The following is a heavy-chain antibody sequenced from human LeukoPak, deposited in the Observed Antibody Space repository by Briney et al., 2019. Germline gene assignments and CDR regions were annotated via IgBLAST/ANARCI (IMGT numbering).Heavy chain of an antibody. V-gene: IGHV3-9*01. D-gene: IGHD3-10*01. CDR2: ISWNSGSI. Sequence: GGSLRLSCAASGFTFDDYAMHWVRQAPGEGLEWVSGISWNSGSIGYADSVKGRFTISRDNAKNSLYLQMNSLRAEDTALYYCATYGSGSRYDAFDIWGQGTMVTVSS. CDR1: GFTFDDYA. J-gene: IGHJ3*02. CDR3: ATYGSGSRYDAFDI.